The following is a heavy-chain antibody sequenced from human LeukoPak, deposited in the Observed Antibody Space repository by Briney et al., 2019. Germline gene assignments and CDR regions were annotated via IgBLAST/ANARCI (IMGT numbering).Heavy chain of an antibody. CDR1: GGSFSGYY. CDR3: ARAWWESDSSGYYYDY. Sequence: SETLSLTCAVYGGSFSGYYWSWIRQPPGKGLEWIGEINHSGSTNYNPSLKSRVTISVDTSKNQFSLKLSSVTAADTAVYYCARAWWESDSSGYYYDYWGQGTLVTVSS. D-gene: IGHD3-22*01. V-gene: IGHV4-34*01. J-gene: IGHJ4*02. CDR2: INHSGST.